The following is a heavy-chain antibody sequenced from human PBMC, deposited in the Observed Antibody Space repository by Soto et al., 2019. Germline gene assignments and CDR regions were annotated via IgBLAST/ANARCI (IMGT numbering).Heavy chain of an antibody. J-gene: IGHJ4*02. D-gene: IGHD1-26*01. CDR2: INAGNGNT. CDR3: ASGSGTYSPDY. CDR1: GYTFISYG. V-gene: IGHV1-3*01. Sequence: QVQLVQSGAEVKKPGASVKVSCKASGYTFISYGIHWVRQAPGQRLEWMGWINAGNGNTKYSQKFQGRVTITRDTSASPAYMELSSLRSEDTAVYYCASGSGTYSPDYWGQGTLVTVSS.